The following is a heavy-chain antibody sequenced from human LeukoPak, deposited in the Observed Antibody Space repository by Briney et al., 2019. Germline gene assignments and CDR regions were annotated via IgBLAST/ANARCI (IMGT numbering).Heavy chain of an antibody. V-gene: IGHV4-4*08. CDR3: ARSRGYSYGTTFLDY. D-gene: IGHD5-18*01. CDR2: IYTSGST. CDR1: GGSFSAYY. J-gene: IGHJ4*02. Sequence: SETLSLTCTVSGGSFSAYYWSWIRQPPGKGLEWIGRIYTSGSTNYNPSLKSRVTISVDTSKNQFSLKLSSVTAADTAVYYCARSRGYSYGTTFLDYWSQGTLVTVSS.